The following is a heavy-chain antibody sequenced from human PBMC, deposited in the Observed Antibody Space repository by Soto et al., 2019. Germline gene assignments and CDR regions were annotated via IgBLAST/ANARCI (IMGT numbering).Heavy chain of an antibody. V-gene: IGHV3-66*04. CDR3: ARQISYYEFWSGYPATPGYYYYYMDV. CDR1: GFTVSSNY. D-gene: IGHD3-3*01. Sequence: RGSLRLSCAASGFTVSSNYMSWVRQAPGKGLEWVSVIYSGGSTYYADSVKGRFTISRDNSKNTLYLQMNSLRAEDKAVYYRARQISYYEFWSGYPATPGYYYYYMDVWGKGTTVTVSS. J-gene: IGHJ6*03. CDR2: IYSGGST.